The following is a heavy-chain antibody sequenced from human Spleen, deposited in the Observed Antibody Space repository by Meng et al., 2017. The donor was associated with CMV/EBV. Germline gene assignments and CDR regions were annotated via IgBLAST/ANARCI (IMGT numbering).Heavy chain of an antibody. D-gene: IGHD2-15*01. CDR3: ARSLWGTIVHRGRRIFDY. Sequence: GSLSGYYWTWVRQPPGTGLEWIGEINHGGSTNYNPSHKSRVTISLDTSKNQVSLKLNSVTAADTAAYYCARSLWGTIVHRGRRIFDYWGQGTLVTVSS. CDR1: GSLSGYY. V-gene: IGHV4-34*01. J-gene: IGHJ4*02. CDR2: INHGGST.